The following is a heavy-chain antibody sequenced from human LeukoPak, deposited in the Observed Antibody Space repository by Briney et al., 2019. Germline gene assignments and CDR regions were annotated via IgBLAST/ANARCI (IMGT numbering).Heavy chain of an antibody. CDR2: INHSGST. V-gene: IGHV4-34*01. CDR1: GGSFSGYY. CDR3: ARGRKYSSGWYGWFDP. D-gene: IGHD6-19*01. Sequence: SETLSLTCAVYGGSFSGYYWSWIRQPPGKGLEWIGEINHSGSTNYNPSLKSRVTISVDTSKNQFSLKLSSVTAADTAVYYCARGRKYSSGWYGWFDPWGQGTLVTVSS. J-gene: IGHJ5*02.